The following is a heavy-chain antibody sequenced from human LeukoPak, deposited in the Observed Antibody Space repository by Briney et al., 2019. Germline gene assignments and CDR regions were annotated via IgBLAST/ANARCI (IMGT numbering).Heavy chain of an antibody. CDR3: AKGMGLGSGDFWIGYREIDY. J-gene: IGHJ4*02. CDR2: IRYDGSNK. CDR1: GFTFSSYG. V-gene: IGHV3-30*02. Sequence: GGSLRLSCAASGFTFSSYGMHWVRQAPGKGLEWVAFIRYDGSNKYYADSVKGRFTISRDNSKNTLYLQMNSLRAEDTAVYYCAKGMGLGSGDFWIGYREIDYWGQGTLVTVSS. D-gene: IGHD3-3*01.